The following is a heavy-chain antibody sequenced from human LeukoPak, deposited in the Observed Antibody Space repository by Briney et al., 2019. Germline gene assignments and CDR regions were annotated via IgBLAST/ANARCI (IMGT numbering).Heavy chain of an antibody. V-gene: IGHV3-21*01. CDR3: ARAYCSGGSCYPFDY. J-gene: IGHJ4*02. CDR2: ISSSSSYI. Sequence: GGSLRLSCAASGFTFSSYSMNWVRQGPGKGLEWVSSISSSSSYIYYADSVKGRFTISRDNAKNSLYLQMNSLRAEDTAVYYCARAYCSGGSCYPFDYWGQGTLVTVSS. D-gene: IGHD2-15*01. CDR1: GFTFSSYS.